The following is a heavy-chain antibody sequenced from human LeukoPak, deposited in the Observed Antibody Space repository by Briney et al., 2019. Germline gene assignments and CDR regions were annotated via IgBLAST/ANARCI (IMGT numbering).Heavy chain of an antibody. Sequence: SETLSLTCTVSGGSINSYYWSWIRQPPGKGLEWIGYIYSSGSTNYNPSLKSRVTISVDTSKNQFSLKLSSVTAADTAVYYCARQDYYGSGSYYYFDYWGQGTLVTVSS. J-gene: IGHJ4*02. CDR3: ARQDYYGSGSYYYFDY. CDR2: IYSSGST. CDR1: GGSINSYY. V-gene: IGHV4-59*01. D-gene: IGHD3-10*01.